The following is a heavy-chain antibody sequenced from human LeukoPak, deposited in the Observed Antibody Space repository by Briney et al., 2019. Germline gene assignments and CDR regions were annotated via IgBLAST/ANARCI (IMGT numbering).Heavy chain of an antibody. CDR1: GGSFSGYY. J-gene: IGHJ6*02. CDR3: ARRQMVRGNYYYYGMDV. V-gene: IGHV4-34*01. D-gene: IGHD3-10*01. Sequence: PSETLSLTCAVYGGSFSGYYWSWIGQPPGKGLEWIGELNHSGSTNYNPSLKSRVTISVDTSKNQFSLKLSSVTAADTAVYYCARRQMVRGNYYYYGMDVRGQGTTVTVSS. CDR2: LNHSGST.